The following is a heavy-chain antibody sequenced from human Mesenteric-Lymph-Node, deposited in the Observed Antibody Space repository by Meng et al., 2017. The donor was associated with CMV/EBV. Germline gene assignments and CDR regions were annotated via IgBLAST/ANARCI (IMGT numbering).Heavy chain of an antibody. Sequence: SETLSLTCTVSGYSISSGYYWGWIRQPPGKGLEWIGSIYHSGSTYYNPSLKSRVTISVDKSKNQFSLKLSSVTAADTAVYYCARGLADIVVVPWFDPWGQGTLVTVSS. CDR2: IYHSGST. CDR1: GYSISSGYY. D-gene: IGHD2-2*01. V-gene: IGHV4-38-2*02. J-gene: IGHJ5*02. CDR3: ARGLADIVVVPWFDP.